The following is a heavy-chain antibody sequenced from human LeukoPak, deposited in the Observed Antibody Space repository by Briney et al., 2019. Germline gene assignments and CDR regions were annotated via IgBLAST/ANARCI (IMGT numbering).Heavy chain of an antibody. CDR3: ARGRSSITMIVVVITGPDYYFDY. J-gene: IGHJ4*02. CDR1: GGSFSGYY. D-gene: IGHD3-22*01. Sequence: SETLSLTCAVYGGSFSGYYWSWIRQPPGKGLERIGEINHSGSTNYNPSLKSRVTISVDTSKNQFSLKLSSVTAADTAVYYCARGRSSITMIVVVITGPDYYFDYWGQGTLVTVSS. V-gene: IGHV4-34*01. CDR2: INHSGST.